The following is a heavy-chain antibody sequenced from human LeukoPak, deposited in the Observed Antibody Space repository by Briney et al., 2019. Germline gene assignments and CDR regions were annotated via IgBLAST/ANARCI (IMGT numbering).Heavy chain of an antibody. D-gene: IGHD3-10*01. CDR1: GFTFDDYA. CDR2: ISWNSGSI. Sequence: PGGSLRLSCAASGFTFDDYAMHWVRQAPGKGLEWVSGISWNSGSIGYADSVKGRFTISRDNAKNSLYLQMNSLRAEDTALYYCAKDPYGSGSYYLDYWGQGTLVTVSS. CDR3: AKDPYGSGSYYLDY. V-gene: IGHV3-9*01. J-gene: IGHJ4*02.